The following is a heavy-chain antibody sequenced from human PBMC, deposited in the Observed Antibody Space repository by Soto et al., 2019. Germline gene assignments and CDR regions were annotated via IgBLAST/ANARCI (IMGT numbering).Heavy chain of an antibody. CDR1: GGSIPNFY. D-gene: IGHD6-13*01. CDR3: ARASVSYSSNWFDS. J-gene: IGHJ5*01. CDR2: VNHIGST. Sequence: QVQLQESGPGLVNPSETLSLNCMVSGGSIPNFYWSWIRQPPGRGLEWIGYVNHIGSTKYNPPLDIRRNKSVDTFKKQFSLKMTSVTTADTAVYYCARASVSYSSNWFDSWGQGTLVTVAS. V-gene: IGHV4-59*01.